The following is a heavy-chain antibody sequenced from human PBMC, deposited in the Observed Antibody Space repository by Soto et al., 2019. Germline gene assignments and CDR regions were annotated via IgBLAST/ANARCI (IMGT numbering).Heavy chain of an antibody. CDR3: ASSITMVRGVIISPYYYYGMDV. V-gene: IGHV1-18*01. D-gene: IGHD3-10*01. J-gene: IGHJ6*02. Sequence: QVQLVQSGAEVKKPGASVKVSCKASGYTFTSYGISWVRQAPGQWLEWMGWISAYNGNTNYEQKLQGRVTMTTDTTTSEAYMELRSLRSEDTAVYYCASSITMVRGVIISPYYYYGMDVWGQGTTVNVSS. CDR1: GYTFTSYG. CDR2: ISAYNGNT.